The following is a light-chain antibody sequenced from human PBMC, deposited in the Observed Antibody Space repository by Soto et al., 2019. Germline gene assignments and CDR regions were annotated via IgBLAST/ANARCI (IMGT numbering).Light chain of an antibody. V-gene: IGLV2-14*01. Sequence: QSALTQPASVSGSPGQSITISCTGTSSDVGGYNYVSWYQQHPGKAPKLMIYEVSNRPSGVSYRFSGSKSGNTASLTISGLQAEDEADYYCSSYTSSSTYGFGTGSKLTV. CDR1: SSDVGGYNY. J-gene: IGLJ1*01. CDR2: EVS. CDR3: SSYTSSSTYG.